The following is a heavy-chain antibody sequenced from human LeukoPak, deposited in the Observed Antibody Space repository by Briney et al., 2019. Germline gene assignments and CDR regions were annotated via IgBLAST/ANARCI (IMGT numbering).Heavy chain of an antibody. J-gene: IGHJ6*03. CDR1: GVSVSSDNYY. CDR3: SRLWDSTGLHFCYYMDV. Sequence: SETLSLTCTVSGVSVSSDNYYWGWIRQPPGKGLEWIGIIYHNGNTYYSPSLKSRVTISEDTSRNQFSLRVDSVTAADTAVYFCSRLWDSTGLHFCYYMDVWGEGTTVTVSS. CDR2: IYHNGNT. D-gene: IGHD2-8*02. V-gene: IGHV4-39*01.